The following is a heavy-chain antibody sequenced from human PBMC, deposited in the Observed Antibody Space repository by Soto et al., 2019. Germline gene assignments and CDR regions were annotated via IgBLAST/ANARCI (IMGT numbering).Heavy chain of an antibody. CDR1: GYTFTSYG. V-gene: IGHV1-18*01. D-gene: IGHD5-18*01. J-gene: IGHJ5*02. CDR3: ARVRIVDTAMVNWFDP. Sequence: EASVKVSCKASGYTFTSYGISWVRQAPGQGLEWMGWISAYNGNTNYAQKLQGRVTMTTDTSTSTAYMELRSLRSDDTAVFYCARVRIVDTAMVNWFDPWGQGTLVTVSS. CDR2: ISAYNGNT.